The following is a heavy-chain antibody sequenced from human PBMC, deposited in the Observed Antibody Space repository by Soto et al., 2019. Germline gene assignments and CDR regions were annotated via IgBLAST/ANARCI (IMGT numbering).Heavy chain of an antibody. V-gene: IGHV3-23*01. D-gene: IGHD1-26*01. J-gene: IGHJ5*02. Sequence: GGSLELSCAASGVTFSSYGMSWVRQAPGKGLEWISSISGSGFKKYYADSVKGRFTISRDNSKSTVYLELNNLSAEDTAVYHCAKNQGVELVPLATVDWFDPWGQGSVVTVS. CDR3: AKNQGVELVPLATVDWFDP. CDR2: ISGSGFKK. CDR1: GVTFSSYG.